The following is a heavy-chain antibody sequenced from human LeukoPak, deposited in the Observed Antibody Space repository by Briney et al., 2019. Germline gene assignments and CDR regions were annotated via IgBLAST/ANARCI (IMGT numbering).Heavy chain of an antibody. Sequence: GGSLGLSCAASGFTFSSYSMNWVRQAPGKGLEWVSSISSSSSYIYYADSVKGRFTISRDNAKNSLYLQMNSLRAEDTAVYYCARGRSAFRFLEWPPFDYWGQGTLVTVSS. CDR3: ARGRSAFRFLEWPPFDY. V-gene: IGHV3-21*01. CDR2: ISSSSSYI. D-gene: IGHD3-3*01. CDR1: GFTFSSYS. J-gene: IGHJ4*02.